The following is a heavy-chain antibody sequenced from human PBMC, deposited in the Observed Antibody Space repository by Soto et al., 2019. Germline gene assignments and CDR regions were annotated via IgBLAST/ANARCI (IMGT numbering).Heavy chain of an antibody. CDR2: IHGSGGSA. J-gene: IGHJ3*02. CDR1: GFTFRNYA. Sequence: EVQLLESGGGLVQPGGSLRLSCAASGFTFRNYAMSWVRQAPGKGLEWVSAIHGSGGSAYYADSVKGRFTVSRDDSKNKQYLQMSSLRVDDTALYHCASDAYGDYVRAFDIWGQGTMVTVSS. D-gene: IGHD4-17*01. CDR3: ASDAYGDYVRAFDI. V-gene: IGHV3-23*01.